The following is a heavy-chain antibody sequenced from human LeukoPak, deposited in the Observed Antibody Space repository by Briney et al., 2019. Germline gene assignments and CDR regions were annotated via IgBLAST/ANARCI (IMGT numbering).Heavy chain of an antibody. Sequence: GGSLRLSCAASGFIFSSYGMHWVRQAPDEGLEWVAFRYDGSRKYYADSVKGRFTISRDNSKNTLYLQMNSLRAEDTAMYYCAKVSLNMVNDAFDIWGQGTMVSVSS. D-gene: IGHD4/OR15-4a*01. J-gene: IGHJ3*02. CDR2: RYDGSRK. V-gene: IGHV3-30*02. CDR1: GFIFSSYG. CDR3: AKVSLNMVNDAFDI.